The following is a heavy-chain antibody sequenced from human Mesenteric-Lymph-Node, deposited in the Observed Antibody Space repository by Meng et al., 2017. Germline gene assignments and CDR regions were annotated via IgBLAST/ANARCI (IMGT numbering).Heavy chain of an antibody. Sequence: GGSLRLSCAASGFTFSDYYMSWIRQAPGKGLEWVSWISSSGSTIYYADSVKGRFTISRDNAKNSLYLQMNSLRAEDTAVYYCARTYSGSYGDAFDIWGQGTMVTVSS. CDR3: ARTYSGSYGDAFDI. V-gene: IGHV3-11*01. CDR1: GFTFSDYY. D-gene: IGHD1-26*01. CDR2: ISSSGSTI. J-gene: IGHJ3*02.